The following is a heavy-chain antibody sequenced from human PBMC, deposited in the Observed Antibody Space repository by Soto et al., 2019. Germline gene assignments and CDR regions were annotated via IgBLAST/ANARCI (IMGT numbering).Heavy chain of an antibody. CDR1: GYTFTCYD. CDR3: ARWIGLYSNYAYYYGMDV. Sequence: GASVKVSCKASGYTFTCYDINWVRQATGQGLEWMGWMNPNSGNTGYAQKIQGRVTMTRNTSISTAYMELSSLRSEDTAVYYCARWIGLYSNYAYYYGMDVWGQGTTVTVSS. J-gene: IGHJ6*02. CDR2: MNPNSGNT. D-gene: IGHD4-4*01. V-gene: IGHV1-8*01.